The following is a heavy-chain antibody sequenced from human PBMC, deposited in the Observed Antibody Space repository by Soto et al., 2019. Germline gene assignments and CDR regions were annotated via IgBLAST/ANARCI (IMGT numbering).Heavy chain of an antibody. D-gene: IGHD6-13*01. Sequence: EVQLVESGGGLVQPGGSLRLSCSASVFTFSSYAMHWVRQAPGKGLEYVSAITSDGDSTYYTDPVRGRFTISRDDSKNTLYLEMSSLRADDTAVYYCVKRAWPQRIAAVAYIDYWGQGTLVTVSS. V-gene: IGHV3-64D*06. CDR2: ITSDGDST. CDR3: VKRAWPQRIAAVAYIDY. J-gene: IGHJ4*02. CDR1: VFTFSSYA.